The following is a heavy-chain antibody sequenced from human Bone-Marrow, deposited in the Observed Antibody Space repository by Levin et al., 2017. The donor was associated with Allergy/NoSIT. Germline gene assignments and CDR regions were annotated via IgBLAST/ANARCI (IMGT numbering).Heavy chain of an antibody. J-gene: IGHJ4*01. CDR3: NKKTPGSGRYTIDD. D-gene: IGHD6-19*01. Sequence: GGSLRLSCAASGFTFSNYAMSWVRHAPGKGLEWISAIATGGRTYYADSVKGRFSTSRDNSKNTLSLLMNNLRGEDTAVYYCNKKTPGSGRYTIDDWGQGSLVTVSS. V-gene: IGHV3-23*01. CDR1: GFTFSNYA. CDR2: IATGGRT.